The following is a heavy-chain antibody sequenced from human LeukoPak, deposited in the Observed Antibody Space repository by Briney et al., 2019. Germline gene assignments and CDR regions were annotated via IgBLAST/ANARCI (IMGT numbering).Heavy chain of an antibody. CDR2: IYYSGST. V-gene: IGHV4-59*01. Sequence: PSETLSLTCTVSGGSISSYYWTWIRQPPGKGLEWIGYIYYSGSTNYNPSLKSRVTISVDTSKNQFSLKLSSVTAADTAVYYCARHDSSARRHDASDIWGQGTMVTVSS. D-gene: IGHD3-22*01. CDR1: GGSISSYY. J-gene: IGHJ3*02. CDR3: ARHDSSARRHDASDI.